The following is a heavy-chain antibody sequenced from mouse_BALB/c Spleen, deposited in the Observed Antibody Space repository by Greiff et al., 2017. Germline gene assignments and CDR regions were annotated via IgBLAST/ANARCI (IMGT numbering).Heavy chain of an antibody. D-gene: IGHD1-1*01. J-gene: IGHJ3*01. Sequence: QVHVKQSGAELARPGASVKMSCKASGYNFTSYWINWVKLRPGQGLEWIGDIYPGSGSTNYNEKFKSKATLTVDTSSSTAYMQLSSLASEDSALYYCARGGYGSSYPFAYWGQGTLVTVSA. CDR2: IYPGSGST. CDR1: GYNFTSYW. V-gene: IGHV1-55*01. CDR3: ARGGYGSSYPFAY.